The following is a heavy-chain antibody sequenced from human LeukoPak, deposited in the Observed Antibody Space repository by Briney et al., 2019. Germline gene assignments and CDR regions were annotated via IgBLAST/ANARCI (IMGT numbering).Heavy chain of an antibody. CDR1: GFTFSSYA. V-gene: IGHV3-64D*06. J-gene: IGHJ4*02. CDR3: VKGEIQLWPVRGRGAFDY. CDR2: ISSNGGST. D-gene: IGHD5-18*01. Sequence: GGSLRLSCSASGFTFSSYAMHWVRQAPGKGLEYVSAISSNGGSTYYADSVKGRFTISRDNSKNTLYLQMGSLRAEDTAVYYCVKGEIQLWPVRGRGAFDYWGQGTLVTVSS.